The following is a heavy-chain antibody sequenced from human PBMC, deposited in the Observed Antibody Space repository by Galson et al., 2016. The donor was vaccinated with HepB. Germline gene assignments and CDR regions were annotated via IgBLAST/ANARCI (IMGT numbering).Heavy chain of an antibody. CDR2: IYGGGST. D-gene: IGHD3-16*01. CDR1: GFSVNNNY. J-gene: IGHJ4*02. CDR3: AGHGGSPSGLLGATEGLDY. Sequence: SLRLSCAASGFSVNNNYMTWVRQAPGKGLEWVSVIYGGGSTYFADSVKGRFTMSRDTSKNTLYLKMNSLRAEDTAVYYCAGHGGSPSGLLGATEGLDYWGLGTLVTVSS. V-gene: IGHV3-53*01.